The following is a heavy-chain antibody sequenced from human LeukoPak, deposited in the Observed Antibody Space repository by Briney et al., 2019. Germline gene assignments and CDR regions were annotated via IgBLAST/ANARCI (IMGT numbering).Heavy chain of an antibody. J-gene: IGHJ4*02. CDR2: IIPTFGTA. Sequence: SVKVSCKASGGTFSSYAISWVRQAPGQGLEWMGGIIPTFGTANYAQKFQGRVTITADKSTSTAYMELSSLRSEDTAVYYCASSALYDSSGYYYVNWGQGTLVTVSS. CDR1: GGTFSSYA. V-gene: IGHV1-69*06. D-gene: IGHD3-22*01. CDR3: ASSALYDSSGYYYVN.